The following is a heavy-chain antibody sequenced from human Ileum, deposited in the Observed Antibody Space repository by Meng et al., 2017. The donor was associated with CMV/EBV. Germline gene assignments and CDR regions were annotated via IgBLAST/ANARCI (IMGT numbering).Heavy chain of an antibody. D-gene: IGHD3-16*01. Sequence: GGSLRLSCVVSGTDFNGHAIHWVRQRPGKGLEWVAGVFWLSGVTGYADFVKGRFTISRDTAKSSLYLQMYSLSDEDTAFYYCTRDITPGGADYWGPGTLVTVSS. CDR1: GTDFNGHA. J-gene: IGHJ4*02. CDR3: TRDITPGGADY. CDR2: VFWLSGVT. V-gene: IGHV3-9*01.